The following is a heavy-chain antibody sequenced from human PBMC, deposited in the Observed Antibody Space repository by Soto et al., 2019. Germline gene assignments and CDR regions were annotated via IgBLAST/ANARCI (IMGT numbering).Heavy chain of an antibody. CDR2: IYWDDDE. V-gene: IGHV2-5*02. Sequence: QITLKESGPTLVKPTQTLTLTCTFSGFSLSTSGVGVGWIRQPPGQALEWLALIYWDDDERYSPSLKSRLTITKDPSKTPVVLTMPNMHPLDTATYYCPPLVAANFDYWGQGSLVTVSS. CDR3: PPLVAANFDY. CDR1: GFSLSTSGVG. J-gene: IGHJ4*02.